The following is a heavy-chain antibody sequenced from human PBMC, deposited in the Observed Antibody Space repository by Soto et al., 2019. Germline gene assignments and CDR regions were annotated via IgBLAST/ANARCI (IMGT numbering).Heavy chain of an antibody. CDR2: IIPMFGTA. CDR1: KGTFNRDA. V-gene: IGHV1-69*13. CDR3: VIRSAVSVPSLWLDP. J-gene: IGHJ5*01. Sequence: SVKVSCKASKGTFNRDAITWVRQVPGQGLEWMEGIIPMFGTADYAQKYQGRVTITADESTGTAYMELSSLRSEDTAVYYCVIRSAVSVPSLWLDPWGQGTLVTVSA. D-gene: IGHD6-19*01.